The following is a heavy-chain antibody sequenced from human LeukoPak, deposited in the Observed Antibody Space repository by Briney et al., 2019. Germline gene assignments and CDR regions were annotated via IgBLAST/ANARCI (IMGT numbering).Heavy chain of an antibody. CDR2: INPSGGST. V-gene: IGHV1-46*01. CDR1: GYTFTSYY. CDR3: ARDRGGYYLYYFDY. D-gene: IGHD3-22*01. J-gene: IGHJ4*02. Sequence: ASVKVSCKASGYTFTSYYMHWVRQAPGQRLEWMGIINPSGGSTSYAQKFRGRVTTTRDTSTSTVYMELSSLRSEDTAVYYCARDRGGYYLYYFDYWGQGTLVTVSS.